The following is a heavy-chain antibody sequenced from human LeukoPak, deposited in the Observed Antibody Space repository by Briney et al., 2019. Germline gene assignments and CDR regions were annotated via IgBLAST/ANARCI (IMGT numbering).Heavy chain of an antibody. CDR3: AKGNWRYFDY. Sequence: PGGSLRLSRVASGFTLNSYWMHWVRQAPGKGLVWVSRINSDGSRTTYADSVKGRFTISRDNAKNTVYLQMNSLRSEDTAVYYCAKGNWRYFDYWGQGTLVTVSS. CDR2: INSDGSRT. D-gene: IGHD1-1*01. J-gene: IGHJ4*02. V-gene: IGHV3-74*01. CDR1: GFTLNSYW.